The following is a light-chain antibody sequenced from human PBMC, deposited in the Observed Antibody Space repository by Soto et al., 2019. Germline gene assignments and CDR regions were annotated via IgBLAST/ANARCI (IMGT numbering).Light chain of an antibody. CDR3: GSFAGPVWV. Sequence: QSVLTQPPSASGSPGQSVTIFCTGTSSDIGGYDHVSWYQQHPGKAPKVVIYEVTKRPSGVPDRFSGFKAGNTASLTVFGLQPEDEADYYCGSFAGPVWVFGGGTKLTVL. CDR1: SSDIGGYDH. J-gene: IGLJ3*02. V-gene: IGLV2-8*01. CDR2: EVT.